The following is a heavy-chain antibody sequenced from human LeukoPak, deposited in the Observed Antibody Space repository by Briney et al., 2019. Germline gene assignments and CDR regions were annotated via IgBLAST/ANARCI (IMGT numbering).Heavy chain of an antibody. CDR2: ISDNGGST. V-gene: IGHV3-23*01. D-gene: IGHD2-21*02. J-gene: IGHJ4*02. CDR3: ARALPFIVVVTAIDY. CDR1: GFTFSSYA. Sequence: PGGSLRLSCAASGFTFSSYAMSWVRQAPGKGLEWVSSISDNGGSTYSADSVKGRFTISRDNAKNSLYLQMNSLRDEDTAVYYCARALPFIVVVTAIDYWGQGTLVTVSS.